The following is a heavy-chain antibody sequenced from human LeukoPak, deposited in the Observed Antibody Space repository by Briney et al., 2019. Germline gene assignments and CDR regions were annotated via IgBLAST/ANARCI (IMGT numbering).Heavy chain of an antibody. J-gene: IGHJ5*02. V-gene: IGHV4-59*01. Sequence: SETLSLTCTVSGGSISSYYWSWIRQPPGKGLEWIGYIYYSGSTNYNPSLKSRVTISVDTSKNQFSLKLSSVTAADTAVYYCARGLGAYYGSGSYYNDNWFDPWGQGTLVTVSS. CDR3: ARGLGAYYGSGSYYNDNWFDP. D-gene: IGHD3-10*01. CDR1: GGSISSYY. CDR2: IYYSGST.